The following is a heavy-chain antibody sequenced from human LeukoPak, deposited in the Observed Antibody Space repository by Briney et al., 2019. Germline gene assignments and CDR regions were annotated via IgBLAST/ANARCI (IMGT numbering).Heavy chain of an antibody. V-gene: IGHV3-23*01. CDR3: AKRVEYSSSSGGYFDY. CDR2: ISDSGGNT. J-gene: IGHJ4*03. CDR1: GFTFRNYG. D-gene: IGHD6-6*01. Sequence: GGSLRLSCAVSGFTFRNYGMSWVRQPPGKGLEWVSAISDSGGNTYHADSVKGRFTISRDNSKNTLYLQMNSLRAEDTALYYCAKRVEYSSSSGGYFDYWGQGTLVTVSS.